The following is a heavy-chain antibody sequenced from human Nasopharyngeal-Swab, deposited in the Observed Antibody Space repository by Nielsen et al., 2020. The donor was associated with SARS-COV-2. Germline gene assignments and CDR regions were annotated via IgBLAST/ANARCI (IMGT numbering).Heavy chain of an antibody. Sequence: GESLKISCAASGFTVGSNYMTWVRQAPGKGLEWVSLIYSGGSTYYADSVKGRFTISRDNSKNTLYLQMNSLRDEDTAVYYCTRELEGYYDILTGPHWYFDLWGRGTLVTVSS. CDR2: IYSGGST. D-gene: IGHD3-9*01. J-gene: IGHJ2*01. V-gene: IGHV3-53*01. CDR1: GFTVGSNY. CDR3: TRELEGYYDILTGPHWYFDL.